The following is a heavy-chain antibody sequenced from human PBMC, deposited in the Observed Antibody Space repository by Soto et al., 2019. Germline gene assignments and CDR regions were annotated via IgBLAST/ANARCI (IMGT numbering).Heavy chain of an antibody. CDR3: ARGRGGYFGYYYYMDV. D-gene: IGHD5-12*01. CDR1: GGSFSGYY. J-gene: IGHJ6*03. Sequence: SETLSLTCAVYGGSFSGYYWSWILQPPGKGLEWIGEINHSGSTNYNPSLKSRVTISVDTSKNQFSLKLSSVTAADTAVYYCARGRGGYFGYYYYMDVWGKGTTVTVSS. V-gene: IGHV4-34*01. CDR2: INHSGST.